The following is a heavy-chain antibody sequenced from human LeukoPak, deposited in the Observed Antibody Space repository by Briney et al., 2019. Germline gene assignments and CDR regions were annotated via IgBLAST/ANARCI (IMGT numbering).Heavy chain of an antibody. V-gene: IGHV4-59*12. CDR3: ASGPTYYYDSSGYFWQ. Sequence: SETLSLTCTVSGGSISSYYWSWIRQPPGQGLEWIGYIYYSGSTNYNPSLKSRVTISVDTSKNQFSLKLSSVTAADTAVYYCASGPTYYYDSSGYFWQWGQGTLVTVSS. J-gene: IGHJ4*02. D-gene: IGHD3-22*01. CDR2: IYYSGST. CDR1: GGSISSYY.